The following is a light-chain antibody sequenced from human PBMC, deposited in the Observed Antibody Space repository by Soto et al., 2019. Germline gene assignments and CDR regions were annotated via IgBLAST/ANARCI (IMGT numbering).Light chain of an antibody. CDR3: QQSYSTLLT. CDR1: QSSSSY. V-gene: IGKV1-39*01. CDR2: AAS. J-gene: IGKJ4*01. Sequence: DIQMTQSPSSLSASVGDRVTITCRASQSSSSYLNWYQQKPGKAPKLLIYAASSLQSGVPSRFSGSGSGTDFTLTISSLQHEDFATYYCQQSYSTLLTFGGGTKVEIK.